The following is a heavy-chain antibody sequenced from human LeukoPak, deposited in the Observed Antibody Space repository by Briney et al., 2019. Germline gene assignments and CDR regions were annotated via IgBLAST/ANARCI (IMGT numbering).Heavy chain of an antibody. V-gene: IGHV4-4*07. CDR3: ARDWDCSGGSCYNDY. CDR1: GGSISSYY. Sequence: KPSETLSLTCTVSGGSISSYYWSWIRQPAGKGLEWIGRIYTSGSTNYNPSLKSRVTMSVDTSKSQFSLKLSSVTAADTAVYYCARDWDCSGGSCYNDYWGQGTLVTVSS. J-gene: IGHJ4*02. CDR2: IYTSGST. D-gene: IGHD2-15*01.